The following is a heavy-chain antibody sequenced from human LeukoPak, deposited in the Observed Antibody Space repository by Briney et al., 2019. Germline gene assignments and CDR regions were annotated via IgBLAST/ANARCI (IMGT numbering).Heavy chain of an antibody. CDR1: GFTFSSYW. CDR2: INSDGSST. V-gene: IGHV3-74*01. CDR3: ARVGSGVVLGAFDI. D-gene: IGHD1-26*01. Sequence: PGGSLRLSCAASGFTFSSYWMHWVRQAPGKGLVWVSRINSDGSSTSYADSVKGRFTISRDNAKNTLYLQMNSLRAEDTAVYYCARVGSGVVLGAFDIWGQGTLVTVSS. J-gene: IGHJ4*02.